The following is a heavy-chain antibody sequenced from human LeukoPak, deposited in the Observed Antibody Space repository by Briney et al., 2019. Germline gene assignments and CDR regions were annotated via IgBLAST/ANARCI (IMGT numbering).Heavy chain of an antibody. Sequence: GGSLRLSCAASGFTFSSYWMSWVRQAPGKGLEWVANIKQDGSEKYYVDSVKGRFTISRDNAKNSLYLQMNSLRAEDTAVYYCARDSTSAYYGSGSYTRNPRYYGMDVWGQGTTVTVSS. CDR3: ARDSTSAYYGSGSYTRNPRYYGMDV. CDR1: GFTFSSYW. V-gene: IGHV3-7*01. J-gene: IGHJ6*02. CDR2: IKQDGSEK. D-gene: IGHD3-10*01.